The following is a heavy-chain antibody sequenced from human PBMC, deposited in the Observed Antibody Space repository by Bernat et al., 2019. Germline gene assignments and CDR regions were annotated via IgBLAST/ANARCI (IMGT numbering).Heavy chain of an antibody. J-gene: IGHJ3*02. V-gene: IGHV3-53*01. CDR3: AYRRYYYDSSGSDAFDI. D-gene: IGHD3-22*01. Sequence: EVQLVESGGGLIQPGGSLRLSCAASGFTVSSNYMSWVRQAPGKGLAWVSVIYSGGSTYYADSVKGRFTISRDTSKNTLYLQMNSLRAEDTAVYYCAYRRYYYDSSGSDAFDIWGQGTMVTVSS. CDR1: GFTVSSNY. CDR2: IYSGGST.